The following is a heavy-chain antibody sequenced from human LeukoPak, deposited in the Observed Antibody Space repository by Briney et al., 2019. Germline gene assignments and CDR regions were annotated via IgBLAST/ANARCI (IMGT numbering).Heavy chain of an antibody. J-gene: IGHJ4*02. Sequence: GSLGLSCAASGFTFSSYAMSWVRQAPGKGLEWVSAISGSGGSTYYADSVKGRFTISRDNSKNTLYLQMNSLRAEDTAVYYCAKASAMIVVVSKHFDYWGQGTLVTVSS. CDR2: ISGSGGST. V-gene: IGHV3-23*01. CDR3: AKASAMIVVVSKHFDY. CDR1: GFTFSSYA. D-gene: IGHD3-22*01.